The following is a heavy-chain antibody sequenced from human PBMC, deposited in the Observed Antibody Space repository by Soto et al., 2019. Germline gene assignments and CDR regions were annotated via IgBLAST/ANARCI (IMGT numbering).Heavy chain of an antibody. CDR1: GFTFSSYA. J-gene: IGHJ4*02. D-gene: IGHD3-22*01. V-gene: IGHV3-30-3*01. CDR3: ARAPYYYDSSGYYPIDY. CDR2: ISYDGSNK. Sequence: QVQLVESGGGVVQPGRSLRLSCAASGFTFSSYAMHWVRQAPGKGLEWVAVISYDGSNKYYADSVKGRFTISRDNSKNTLYLQMNSLRAEDTAVYYCARAPYYYDSSGYYPIDYWGQGTLVTVSS.